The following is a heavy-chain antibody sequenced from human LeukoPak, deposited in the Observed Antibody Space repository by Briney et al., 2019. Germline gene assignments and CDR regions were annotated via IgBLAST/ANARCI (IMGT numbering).Heavy chain of an antibody. J-gene: IGHJ4*02. D-gene: IGHD3-22*01. CDR1: GGSISSSSYY. CDR2: IYYSGST. V-gene: IGHV4-39*01. CDR3: ASRVEYYDSSGYYRAYFDY. Sequence: PSETLSLTCTVSGGSISSSSYYWGWIRQPPGKGLEWIGSIYYSGSTYYNPTLKTRVTISVATSKNQSSLKLSSVTAADTAVYYCASRVEYYDSSGYYRAYFDYWGQGTLVTVSS.